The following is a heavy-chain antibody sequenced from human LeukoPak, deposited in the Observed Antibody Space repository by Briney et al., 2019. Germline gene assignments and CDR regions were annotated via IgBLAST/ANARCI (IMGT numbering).Heavy chain of an antibody. Sequence: SETLSLTCTVSGGSISSSSYSWGWIRQPPGKGLEWIGSIYYNGSTYYNPSLKGRVIISVDTSKNQFSLKLTSVTAADTAVYYCARRVIVVVRAFDYWGQGTLVTVSS. V-gene: IGHV4-39*01. CDR1: GGSISSSSYS. D-gene: IGHD2-2*01. CDR2: IYYNGST. CDR3: ARRVIVVVRAFDY. J-gene: IGHJ4*02.